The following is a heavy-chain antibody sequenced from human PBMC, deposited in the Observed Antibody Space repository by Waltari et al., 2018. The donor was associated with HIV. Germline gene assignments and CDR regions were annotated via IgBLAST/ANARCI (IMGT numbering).Heavy chain of an antibody. CDR2: IKTKGDGGAT. CDR3: TSEEDYGSGSHFDY. CDR1: GFTLNSVW. V-gene: IGHV3-15*01. J-gene: IGHJ4*02. Sequence: EVQLVESGGDLLKPGGCLRLSCAASGFTLNSVWMSWVRQAPGKGLEWVGRIKTKGDGGATDYAAAVKGRFTILRDDSKNTVYLQMNSLKIEDTAVYYCTSEEDYGSGSHFDYWGQGTLVTVSS. D-gene: IGHD3-10*01.